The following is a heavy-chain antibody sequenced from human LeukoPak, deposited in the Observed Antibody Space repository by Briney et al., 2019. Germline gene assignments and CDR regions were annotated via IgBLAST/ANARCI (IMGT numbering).Heavy chain of an antibody. V-gene: IGHV3-30-3*01. CDR2: ISYDGSNK. D-gene: IGHD4-4*01. J-gene: IGHJ6*02. Sequence: GGSLRLSCAASGFTFSSYAMHWVRQAPGKGLEWVAVISYDGSNKYYADSVKGRFTISRDNSKNTLYLQMNSLRAEDTAVYYCARGFYSNYYYYGMDVWGQGTTVTVSS. CDR3: ARGFYSNYYYYGMDV. CDR1: GFTFSSYA.